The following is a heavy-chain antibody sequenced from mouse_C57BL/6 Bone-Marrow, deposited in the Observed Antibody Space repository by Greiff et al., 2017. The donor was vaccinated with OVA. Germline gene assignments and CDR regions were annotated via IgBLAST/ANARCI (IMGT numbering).Heavy chain of an antibody. Sequence: VQLQQSVAELVRPGASVKLSCTASGFNIKNTYMHWVKQRPEQGLEWIGRIDPANGNTNYAPKFQGKATITADTSSNTAYLQLSSLTSEDTASSYWAPRAVYDLYYFDYWGQGTTLTVSS. CDR1: GFNIKNTY. CDR3: APRAVYDLYYFDY. J-gene: IGHJ2*01. D-gene: IGHD2-3*01. V-gene: IGHV14-3*01. CDR2: IDPANGNT.